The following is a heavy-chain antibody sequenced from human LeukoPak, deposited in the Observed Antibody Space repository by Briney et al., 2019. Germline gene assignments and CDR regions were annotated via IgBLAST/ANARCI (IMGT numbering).Heavy chain of an antibody. CDR1: GFTVTSYW. V-gene: IGHV3-7*05. J-gene: IGHJ4*02. D-gene: IGHD6-19*01. CDR3: ARVVGGLTSGWSDY. Sequence: PGGSLRLSCAASGFTVTSYWMSWVRQAPGKGLEWVANIKQDGSEKNYVDSVKGRFTISRDNAKNSLYLQMNSLRAEDTAVYYCARVVGGLTSGWSDYWAQGTLVTVSS. CDR2: IKQDGSEK.